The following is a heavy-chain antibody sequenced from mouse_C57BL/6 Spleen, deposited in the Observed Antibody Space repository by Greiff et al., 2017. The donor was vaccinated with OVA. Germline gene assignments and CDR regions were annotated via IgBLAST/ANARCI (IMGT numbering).Heavy chain of an antibody. J-gene: IGHJ3*01. CDR1: GYTFTSYW. V-gene: IGHV1-72*01. Sequence: VQLQQPGAELVKPGASVKLSCKASGYTFTSYWMHWVKQRPGRGLEWIGRIDPNSGGTKYNEKFKSKATLTVDKPSSTAYMQLSSLTSEVSAVYYCAREDWDGAFAYWGKGTLVTVSA. D-gene: IGHD4-1*01. CDR2: IDPNSGGT. CDR3: AREDWDGAFAY.